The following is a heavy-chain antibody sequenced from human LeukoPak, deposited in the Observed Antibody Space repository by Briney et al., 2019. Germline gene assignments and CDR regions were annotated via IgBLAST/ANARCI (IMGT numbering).Heavy chain of an antibody. J-gene: IGHJ4*02. CDR1: GFTFSSYA. CDR2: ISGSGGST. Sequence: GGSLRLSCAASGFTFSSYAMSWVRQVPGKGLEWVSGISGSGGSTYYADSVKGRFTISRDNSKNTLYLQMNSLRAEDTAVYYCTTGHDGVAEDYWGQGTLVTVSS. D-gene: IGHD2-15*01. CDR3: TTGHDGVAEDY. V-gene: IGHV3-23*01.